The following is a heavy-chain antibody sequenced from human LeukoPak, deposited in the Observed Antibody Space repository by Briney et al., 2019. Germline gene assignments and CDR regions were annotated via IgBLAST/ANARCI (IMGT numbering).Heavy chain of an antibody. CDR3: ARAVGAAAGYFDY. J-gene: IGHJ4*02. V-gene: IGHV3-33*01. Sequence: GGSLRLSCAASGFTFSNYGMHWVRQAPGKGLEWVAVIWYDGSNKYYAGSVKGRFTISRDNSKNTLYLQMNSLRAEDTAVYYCARAVGAAAGYFDYWGQGTLVTVSS. CDR1: GFTFSNYG. CDR2: IWYDGSNK. D-gene: IGHD6-13*01.